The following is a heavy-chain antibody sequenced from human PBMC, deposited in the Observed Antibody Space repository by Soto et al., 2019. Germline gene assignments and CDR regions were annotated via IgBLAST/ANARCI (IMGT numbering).Heavy chain of an antibody. CDR3: ARDLGGTRNNWFDP. D-gene: IGHD2-15*01. V-gene: IGHV4-59*12. J-gene: IGHJ5*02. CDR2: VHNSGNT. Sequence: SETLSLTCTVSGDSISRYYWSWIRQPPGKGLEWIGHVHNSGNTNYNPSLKSRVTISLDTSKNQFSLKLSSVTAADTAVYYCARDLGGTRNNWFDPWGQGTLVTVS. CDR1: GDSISRYY.